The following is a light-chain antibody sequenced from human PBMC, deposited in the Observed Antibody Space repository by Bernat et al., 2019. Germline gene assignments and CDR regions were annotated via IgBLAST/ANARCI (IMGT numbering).Light chain of an antibody. V-gene: IGKV1-8*01. CDR1: QGIGTY. CDR2: ATS. J-gene: IGKJ2*01. Sequence: AIRMTQSPSSFSVSTGDRVTITCRASQGIGTYLAWYQQKPGLAPKLLIYATSTLQTGVPPRFSGSKDGTDFTLTISRLQSEDFATYYFQQYDTYPYTFGQGTKLEIK. CDR3: QQYDTYPYT.